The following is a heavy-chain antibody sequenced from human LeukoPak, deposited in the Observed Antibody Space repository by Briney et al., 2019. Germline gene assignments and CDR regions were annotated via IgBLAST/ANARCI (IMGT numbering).Heavy chain of an antibody. CDR1: GGTFSSYT. J-gene: IGHJ3*02. CDR2: IIPILGIA. CDR3: ASPRALYCSSTSCQTANGAFDI. D-gene: IGHD2-2*01. V-gene: IGHV1-69*02. Sequence: SVKVSCKASGGTFSSYTISWVRQAPGQGLEWMGRIIPILGIAIYAQKFQGRVTITADKSTSTAYMELSSLRSEDTAVYYCASPRALYCSSTSCQTANGAFDIWGQGTMVTVSS.